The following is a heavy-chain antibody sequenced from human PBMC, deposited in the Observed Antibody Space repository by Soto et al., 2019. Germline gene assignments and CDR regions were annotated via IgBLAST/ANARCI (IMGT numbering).Heavy chain of an antibody. D-gene: IGHD6-13*01. V-gene: IGHV4-59*01. CDR1: GGSISSYY. CDR3: ASLIDPGYSRSRAEYNWFDP. Sequence: PSETLSLTCTVSGGSISSYYWSWIRQPPGKGLEWIGYIYYSGSTNYNPSLKSRVTISVDTSKNQFSLKLSSVTAADTAVYYCASLIDPGYSRSRAEYNWFDPWGQGTLVTVSS. CDR2: IYYSGST. J-gene: IGHJ5*02.